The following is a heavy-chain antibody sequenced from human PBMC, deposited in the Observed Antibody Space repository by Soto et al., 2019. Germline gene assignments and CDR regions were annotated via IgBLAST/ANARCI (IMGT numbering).Heavy chain of an antibody. V-gene: IGHV3-21*01. CDR1: EFTFSTYS. D-gene: IGHD3-3*02. CDR2: ISVSSNYI. J-gene: IGHJ6*02. CDR3: ARSFLEWTSLIYYCYGNDV. Sequence: GGSLRLSCAASEFTFSTYSMNWVRQAPGKGLEWVSSISVSSNYIYYADSVKGRFTISRDNSKSTLYLQMNSLRAEDTAVYYCARSFLEWTSLIYYCYGNDVCGRGTTVTVSS.